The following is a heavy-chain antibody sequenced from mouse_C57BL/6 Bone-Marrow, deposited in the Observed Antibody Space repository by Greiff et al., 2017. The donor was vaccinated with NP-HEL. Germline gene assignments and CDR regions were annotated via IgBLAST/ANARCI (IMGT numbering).Heavy chain of an antibody. CDR3: ARWRLRAMDY. CDR1: GYTFTSYW. Sequence: QVQLKQPGAELVKPGASVKLSCKASGYTFTSYWMHWVKQRPGQGLEWIGMIHPNSGSTNYNEKFKSKATLTVDKSSSTAYMQLSSLTSEDSAVYYCARWRLRAMDYWGQGTSVTVSS. V-gene: IGHV1-64*01. J-gene: IGHJ4*01. CDR2: IHPNSGST. D-gene: IGHD2-4*01.